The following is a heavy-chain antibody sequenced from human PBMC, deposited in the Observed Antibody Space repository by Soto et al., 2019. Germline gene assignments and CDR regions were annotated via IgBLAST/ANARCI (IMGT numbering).Heavy chain of an antibody. J-gene: IGHJ6*02. CDR2: IYWDDDK. CDR3: AHSWGLVPYYDFWSGYSGPLGYYGMDV. Sequence: QITLKESGPTLVKPTQTLTLTCTFSGFSLSTSGVGVGWIRQPPGKALEWLALIYWDDDKRYSPSLKSRLTITYGTSKNQVVLTMTNMDPVDTATYYCAHSWGLVPYYDFWSGYSGPLGYYGMDVWGQGTTVTVSS. D-gene: IGHD3-3*01. CDR1: GFSLSTSGVG. V-gene: IGHV2-5*02.